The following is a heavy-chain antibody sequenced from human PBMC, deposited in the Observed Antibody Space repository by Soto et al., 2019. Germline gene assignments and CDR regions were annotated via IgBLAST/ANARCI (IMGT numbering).Heavy chain of an antibody. Sequence: ASVKVSCKASGGTFSSYAISWVRQAPGQGLEWMGGIIPIFGTANYAQKFQGRVTITADESTSTAYMELSSLRSEDTAVYYCARGRVLDTAMVVLYYYGMDVWGQGTTVTVSS. CDR1: GGTFSSYA. CDR2: IIPIFGTA. D-gene: IGHD5-18*01. V-gene: IGHV1-69*13. CDR3: ARGRVLDTAMVVLYYYGMDV. J-gene: IGHJ6*02.